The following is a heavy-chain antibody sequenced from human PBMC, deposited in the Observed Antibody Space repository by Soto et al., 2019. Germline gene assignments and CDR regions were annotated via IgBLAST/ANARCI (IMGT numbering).Heavy chain of an antibody. J-gene: IGHJ6*03. CDR1: GYTFTSYG. CDR3: ARAPFDILVVPAAMPAYYMDV. D-gene: IGHD2-2*01. V-gene: IGHV1-18*01. CDR2: ISAYNGNT. Sequence: QVQLVQSGAEVKKPGASVKVSCKASGYTFTSYGISWVRQAPGQGLEWMGWISAYNGNTNYAQKLQGRVTMTTDTYTSTAYMELRSLRSDDTAVYYCARAPFDILVVPAAMPAYYMDVWGKGTTVTVSS.